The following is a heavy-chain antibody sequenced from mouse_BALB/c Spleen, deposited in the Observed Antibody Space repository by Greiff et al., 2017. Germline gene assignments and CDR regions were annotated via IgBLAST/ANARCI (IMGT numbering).Heavy chain of an antibody. D-gene: IGHD1-1*01. Sequence: EVKLVESGGGLVQPGGSRKLSCAASGFTFSSFGMHWVRQAPEKGLEWVAYISSGSSTIYYADTVKGRFTISRDNPKNTLFLQMTSLRSEDTAMYYCARSRVYYGSSLLDYWGQGTTLTVSS. CDR2: ISSGSSTI. CDR1: GFTFSSFG. J-gene: IGHJ2*01. CDR3: ARSRVYYGSSLLDY. V-gene: IGHV5-17*02.